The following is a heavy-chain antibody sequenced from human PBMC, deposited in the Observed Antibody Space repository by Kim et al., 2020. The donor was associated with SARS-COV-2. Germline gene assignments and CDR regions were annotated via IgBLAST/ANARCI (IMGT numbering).Heavy chain of an antibody. CDR3: NTDKYGSSGAFGMDV. D-gene: IGHD3-22*01. Sequence: AAPVKGRFTISRDGAKNTLYLQRNSLKSEDTSVYYCNTDKYGSSGAFGMDVWGRGTTVTVSS. J-gene: IGHJ6*02. V-gene: IGHV3-15*01.